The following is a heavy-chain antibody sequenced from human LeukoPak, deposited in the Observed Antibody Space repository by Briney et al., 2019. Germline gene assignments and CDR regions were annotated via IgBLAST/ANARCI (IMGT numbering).Heavy chain of an antibody. CDR3: ARYSAPVTSIDY. D-gene: IGHD2-21*02. J-gene: IGHJ4*02. CDR1: GGSINSNY. V-gene: IGHV4-59*01. Sequence: KPSETLSLTCTVSGGSINSNYWSWIRQPPGKGLEWIGYIYHSGSTNYNPSLKSRVTISVDTSKNQFSLMLSSVTAADTAVYYCARYSAPVTSIDYWGQGTLVTVSS. CDR2: IYHSGST.